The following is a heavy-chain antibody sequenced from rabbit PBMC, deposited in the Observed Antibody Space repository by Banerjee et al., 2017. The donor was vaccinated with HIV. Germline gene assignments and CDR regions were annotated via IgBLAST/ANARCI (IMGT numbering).Heavy chain of an antibody. CDR2: IYNGDGRT. Sequence: QEQLVESGGGLVQPEGSLTLTCTASGFSFSSNYYMCWVRQAPGKGPEWIACIYNGDGRTYYASWAKGRFTASKTSSTTVFLQMTSLTAADTATYFCARADNGDYSIFNLWGPGTLVTVS. D-gene: IGHD2-1*01. V-gene: IGHV1S45*01. J-gene: IGHJ4*01. CDR1: GFSFSSNYY. CDR3: ARADNGDYSIFNL.